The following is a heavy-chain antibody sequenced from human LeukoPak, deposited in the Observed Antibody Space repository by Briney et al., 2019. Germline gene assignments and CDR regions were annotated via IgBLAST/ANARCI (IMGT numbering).Heavy chain of an antibody. CDR2: IFPHDSDT. Sequence: GASLLISCKGSGYRFMDYWIGWVRQMPGKGPELMGLIFPHDSDTKYSPSFQGQVTISVDKSISTAYLQWSSLKASDTAMYYCARLWGDTYSSSLFDYWGQGTLVTVSS. CDR3: ARLWGDTYSSSLFDY. J-gene: IGHJ4*02. V-gene: IGHV5-51*01. CDR1: GYRFMDYW. D-gene: IGHD4-11*01.